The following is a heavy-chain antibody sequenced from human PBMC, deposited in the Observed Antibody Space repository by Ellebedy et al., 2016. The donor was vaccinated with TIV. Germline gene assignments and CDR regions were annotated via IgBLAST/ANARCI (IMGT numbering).Heavy chain of an antibody. CDR3: ARENDDEFDP. J-gene: IGHJ5*02. V-gene: IGHV4-34*01. D-gene: IGHD1-1*01. CDR2: INQSGRA. CDR1: GGSFRGYY. Sequence: SETLSLTCTVYGGSFRGYYYSWIRQPPGKGLEWIGEINQSGRATYNPSLKCRVTISVDTSKNQFSLKLTSVTAADTAVYYCARENDDEFDPWGQGTLVTVSS.